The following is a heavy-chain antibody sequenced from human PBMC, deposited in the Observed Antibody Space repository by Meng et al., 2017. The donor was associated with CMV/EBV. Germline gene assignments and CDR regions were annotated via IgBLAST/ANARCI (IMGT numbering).Heavy chain of an antibody. CDR3: ARLGGDGSLDAFDI. Sequence: GESLKISCKGSGYKFINHWIGWVRQMPGKGLEWMGMIYPGDSDTRYSPSFQGQVTISADKSISTAYLQWPSLKASDNAMYYCARLGGDGSLDAFDIWGQGTVVTVSS. D-gene: IGHD5-24*01. J-gene: IGHJ3*02. CDR1: GYKFINHW. V-gene: IGHV5-51*01. CDR2: IYPGDSDT.